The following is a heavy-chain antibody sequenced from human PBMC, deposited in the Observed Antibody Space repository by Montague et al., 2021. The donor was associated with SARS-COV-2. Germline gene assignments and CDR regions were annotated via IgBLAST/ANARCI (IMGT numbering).Heavy chain of an antibody. D-gene: IGHD3-10*01. CDR2: IYHLGGT. V-gene: IGHV4-4*02. J-gene: IGHJ5*02. CDR3: ARLISMSRGPIRHYMWFDP. CDR1: GDSIISNNW. Sequence: SETLSLTCAVSGDSIISNNWWSWVHQTPHKGLEWIGEIYHLGGTNYNPXXESRITMSIDKSNNQFSLTLTSVTAADTAVYHCARLISMSRGPIRHYMWFDPWGPGTLVTVSS.